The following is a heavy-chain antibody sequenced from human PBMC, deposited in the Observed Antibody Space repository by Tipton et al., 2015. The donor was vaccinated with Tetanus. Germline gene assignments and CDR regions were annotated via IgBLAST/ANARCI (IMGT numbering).Heavy chain of an antibody. Sequence: SLRLSCVASGYNFRNNGMHWVRQAPGKGLEWLSSISSTSSYIYYSDSVKGRFTVSRDNAKNSLSLQMKSLGDEDTAMYYCATGRTLDYWGQGTRVTVST. CDR3: ATGRTLDY. CDR1: GYNFRNNG. V-gene: IGHV3-21*01. J-gene: IGHJ4*02. D-gene: IGHD1-26*01. CDR2: ISSTSSYI.